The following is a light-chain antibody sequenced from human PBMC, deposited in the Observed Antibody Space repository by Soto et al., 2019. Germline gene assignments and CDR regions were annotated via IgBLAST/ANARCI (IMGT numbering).Light chain of an antibody. Sequence: DIVMTQSPPSLAVTLGEPASISCRSSQSPLHSNGNTYLVWYLQKPAQSPQLLIYSASNRASGVPDRFSGRGSGKDFTPKISRVEAEDVGVYYCMNAIQTLPCGGGTKVEIK. V-gene: IGKV2-28*01. CDR1: QSPLHSNGNTY. CDR2: SAS. J-gene: IGKJ4*01. CDR3: MNAIQTLP.